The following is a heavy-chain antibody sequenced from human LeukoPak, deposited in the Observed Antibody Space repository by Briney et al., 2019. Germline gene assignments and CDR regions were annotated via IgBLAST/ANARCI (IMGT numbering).Heavy chain of an antibody. CDR2: INHRGST. J-gene: IGHJ4*02. CDR3: ARGRKTRLGYSGYPLLYYFDY. CDR1: GGSFSGYY. D-gene: IGHD5-12*01. Sequence: SETLSLTCAVYGGSFSGYYWSWIRQPPGKGLEWIGEINHRGSTNYNPSLKSRVTISVDTSKNQFSLKLSSVTAADTAVYYWARGRKTRLGYSGYPLLYYFDYWGQETLVTVSS. V-gene: IGHV4-34*01.